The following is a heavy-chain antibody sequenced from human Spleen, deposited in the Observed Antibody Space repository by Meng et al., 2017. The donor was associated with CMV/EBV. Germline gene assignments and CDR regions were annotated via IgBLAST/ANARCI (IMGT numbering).Heavy chain of an antibody. CDR2: ISANNGNT. Sequence: ASVKVSCKASGHTFTGYYMHWVRQAPGQGLEWMGWISANNGNTNYAQKFQGRLTVTTDTSTSTAYMELRSLRSDDTAVYYCARDWIKGGNDYGDVDYWGQGTLVTVSS. CDR3: ARDWIKGGNDYGDVDY. V-gene: IGHV1-18*04. CDR1: GHTFTGYY. J-gene: IGHJ4*02. D-gene: IGHD4/OR15-4a*01.